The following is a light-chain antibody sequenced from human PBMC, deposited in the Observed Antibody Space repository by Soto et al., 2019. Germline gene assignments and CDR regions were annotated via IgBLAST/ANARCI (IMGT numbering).Light chain of an antibody. V-gene: IGLV2-11*01. CDR2: DVS. Sequence: QSALTQPRSVSGSPGQSVTISCTGTSTDVGGYNFVSRYEQHPGKAPKLMIYDVSKRPSGVPDRFSGSKSGNTASLTISGLQAEDEADYYCSSFAGSKVVFGGGTKLTVL. J-gene: IGLJ3*02. CDR1: STDVGGYNF. CDR3: SSFAGSKVV.